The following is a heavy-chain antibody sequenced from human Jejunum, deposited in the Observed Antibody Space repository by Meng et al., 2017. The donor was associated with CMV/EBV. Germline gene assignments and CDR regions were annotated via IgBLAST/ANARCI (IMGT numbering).Heavy chain of an antibody. D-gene: IGHD1-1*01. V-gene: IGHV3-64*02. Sequence: YDMPWVRQAPGKGLGDVSSRSRGGGGTCYGDSVKGRFTISRDDSKNTLYLHMGSLRVEDMAVYYCARGRGRTGDVDPGVSGYFDSWGQGTLVTVSS. CDR3: ARGRGRTGDVDPGVSGYFDS. CDR2: RSRGGGGT. CDR1: YD. J-gene: IGHJ4*02.